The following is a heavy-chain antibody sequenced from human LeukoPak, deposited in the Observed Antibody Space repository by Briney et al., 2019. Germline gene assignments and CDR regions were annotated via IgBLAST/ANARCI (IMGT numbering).Heavy chain of an antibody. D-gene: IGHD3-22*01. J-gene: IGHJ4*02. CDR1: GYSLTSYD. Sequence: GASVKVSCKASGYSLTSYDINWVRQATGQGLVWMGWMNPNSGNTGYAQKFQGRVTMTRNTSISTAYMELSSLRSEDTAVYYCARGNVLYYYDSSGYYFDYWGQGTLVTVSS. CDR2: MNPNSGNT. CDR3: ARGNVLYYYDSSGYYFDY. V-gene: IGHV1-8*01.